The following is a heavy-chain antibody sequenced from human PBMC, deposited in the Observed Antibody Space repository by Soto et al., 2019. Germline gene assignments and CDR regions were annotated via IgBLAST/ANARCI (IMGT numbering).Heavy chain of an antibody. V-gene: IGHV1-69*12. J-gene: IGHJ4*02. D-gene: IGHD4-17*01. CDR3: ARAYGDYVFDY. Sequence: QVQLEQSGAEVKKPGSSVKVSCKASGGIFSSYSISWVRQAPGQGLEWMGEIIPVFDRTYYAQKFQGRVTITADESTSTTYMELSSLRSEDTALYYCARAYGDYVFDYWGQGTRVTVSS. CDR2: IIPVFDRT. CDR1: GGIFSSYS.